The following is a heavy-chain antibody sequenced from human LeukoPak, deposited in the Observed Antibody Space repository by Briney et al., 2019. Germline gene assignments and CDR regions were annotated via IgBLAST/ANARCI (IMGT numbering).Heavy chain of an antibody. CDR2: IWYDGSNK. CDR3: AKDLGDIVVVPAGCDAFDI. Sequence: QPGRSLRLSCAASGFTFSSYGMHWVRQAPGKGLEWVAVIWYDGSNKYYADSVKGRFTISRDNSKNTLYLQMNSLRAEDTAVYYCAKDLGDIVVVPAGCDAFDIWGQGTMVTVSS. D-gene: IGHD2-2*01. V-gene: IGHV3-33*06. J-gene: IGHJ3*02. CDR1: GFTFSSYG.